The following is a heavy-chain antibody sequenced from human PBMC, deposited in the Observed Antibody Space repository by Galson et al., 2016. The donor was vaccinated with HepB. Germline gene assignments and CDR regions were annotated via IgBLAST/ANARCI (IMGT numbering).Heavy chain of an antibody. Sequence: SLRLSCAASGFTFDDYAMHWVRQGPGKGLEWVSNISWNSGSIDYADSVKGRFTISRDNAKNSLCLQMNSLRAEDTALYYCARAQWDLVDQIYYFDSWGQGTLVTVSS. CDR3: ARAQWDLVDQIYYFDS. CDR1: GFTFDDYA. D-gene: IGHD1-26*01. J-gene: IGHJ4*02. V-gene: IGHV3-9*01. CDR2: ISWNSGSI.